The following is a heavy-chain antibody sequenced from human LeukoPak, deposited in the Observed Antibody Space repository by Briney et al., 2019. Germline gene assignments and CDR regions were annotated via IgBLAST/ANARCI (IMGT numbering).Heavy chain of an antibody. V-gene: IGHV3-23*01. Sequence: GGSLRLSCAASGFTFDSSAMRWVRQAPGKGLEWVSGIFSSSATTNYADSVKGRFTISRDNSKNTLLLQMNSLRAEDTAVYYCAKVGAGYNYSPFDYWGQGTLVTVSS. D-gene: IGHD5-24*01. CDR1: GFTFDSSA. CDR2: IFSSSATT. J-gene: IGHJ4*02. CDR3: AKVGAGYNYSPFDY.